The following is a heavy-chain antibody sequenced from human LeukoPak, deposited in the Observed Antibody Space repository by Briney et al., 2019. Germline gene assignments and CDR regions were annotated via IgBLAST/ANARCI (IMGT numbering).Heavy chain of an antibody. V-gene: IGHV3-30*02. CDR1: GFTFSSYG. CDR2: IRYDGSNK. D-gene: IGHD5-12*01. CDR3: AKGGGYEAQYYYYYLDV. J-gene: IGHJ6*03. Sequence: GGSLRLSCAASGFTFSSYGMHWVRQAPGKGLEWVAFIRYDGSNKYYADSVKGRFTISRDNSKNTLYLEMKSLRAEDTAVYYCAKGGGYEAQYYYYYLDVWGKGTTVTISS.